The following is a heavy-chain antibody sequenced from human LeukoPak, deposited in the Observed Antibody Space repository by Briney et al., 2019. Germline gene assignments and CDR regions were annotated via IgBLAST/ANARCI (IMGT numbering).Heavy chain of an antibody. J-gene: IGHJ6*02. CDR3: ARAKVAYGMDV. CDR1: GLTFSSYW. D-gene: IGHD5-12*01. CDR2: INSDGSST. V-gene: IGHV3-74*01. Sequence: GGSLRLSCAASGLTFSSYWMHWVRQAPGKGLVWVSRINSDGSSTSYADSVKGRFTISRDNAKNTLYLQMNSLRAEDTAVYYCARAKVAYGMDVWGQGTTVTVSS.